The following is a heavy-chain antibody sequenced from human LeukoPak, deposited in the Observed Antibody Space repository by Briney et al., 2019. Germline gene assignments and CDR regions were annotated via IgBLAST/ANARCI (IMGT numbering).Heavy chain of an antibody. CDR2: LSGSGANT. CDR3: ARVRRDGTTDFWYSDL. CDR1: GFTFSSYA. V-gene: IGHV3-23*01. D-gene: IGHD1-1*01. J-gene: IGHJ2*01. Sequence: GGSLRLSCAASGFTFSSYAMSWVRQTPGKGPEWVSALSGSGANTYYADSVKGRFTISRDNSKNTLYLQMNSLRAEDTVVYYCARVRRDGTTDFWYSDLWGRGTLVTVSS.